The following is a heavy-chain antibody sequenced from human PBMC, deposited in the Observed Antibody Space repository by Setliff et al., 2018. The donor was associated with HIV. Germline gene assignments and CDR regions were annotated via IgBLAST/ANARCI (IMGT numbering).Heavy chain of an antibody. CDR3: ARSSSSSPFFFDY. J-gene: IGHJ4*02. CDR1: GYTFTSYD. D-gene: IGHD6-6*01. V-gene: IGHV1-8*02. CDR2: MNPNSGNT. Sequence: ASVKVSCKASGYTFTSYDINWVRQATGQGLEWMGWMNPNSGNTGYAQKFQGRVTMTRNTSISTAYMELSSLRSEDTAVYYCARSSSSSPFFFDYWGQGSLVTVSS.